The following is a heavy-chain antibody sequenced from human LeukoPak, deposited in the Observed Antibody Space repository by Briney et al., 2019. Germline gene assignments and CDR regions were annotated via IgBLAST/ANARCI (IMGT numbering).Heavy chain of an antibody. D-gene: IGHD5-18*01. Sequence: GRSLRLSCAASGFTFSSYEMNWVRQAPGKGLEWVSYISSSGSTIYYADSVKGRFTISRDNAKNSLYLQMNSLRAEDTAVYYCARARTAMVTRDYWGQGTLVTVSS. CDR2: ISSSGSTI. CDR3: ARARTAMVTRDY. J-gene: IGHJ4*02. CDR1: GFTFSSYE. V-gene: IGHV3-48*03.